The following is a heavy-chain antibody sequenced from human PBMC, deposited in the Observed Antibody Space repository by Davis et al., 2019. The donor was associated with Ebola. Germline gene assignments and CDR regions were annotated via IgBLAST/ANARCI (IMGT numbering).Heavy chain of an antibody. CDR2: ISGDNVYT. Sequence: PGGSLRLSCAASGVAMTYYAMSWVRQGPGKGLEWVAAISGDNVYTHYAGSVKGRFTISKDNSKNMLYLQMSSLSADDTAVYYCASSTLGDSSPKFEDWGQGTLVTVSS. CDR3: ASSTLGDSSPKFED. CDR1: GVAMTYYA. D-gene: IGHD2-21*02. J-gene: IGHJ4*02. V-gene: IGHV3-23*01.